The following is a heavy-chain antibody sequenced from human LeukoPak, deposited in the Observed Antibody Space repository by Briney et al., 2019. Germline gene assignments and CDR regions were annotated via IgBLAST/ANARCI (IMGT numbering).Heavy chain of an antibody. D-gene: IGHD3-22*01. J-gene: IGHJ6*03. CDR3: ARRADSSGTYYYYYMDV. V-gene: IGHV1-69*13. Sequence: SVKVSCKASGGTFSSYAISWVRQAPGQGLEWMGGIMPIFGTANYAQKFQGRVTITADESTSTAYMELSSLRSEDTAVYYCARRADSSGTYYYYYMDVWGKGTTVTVSS. CDR2: IMPIFGTA. CDR1: GGTFSSYA.